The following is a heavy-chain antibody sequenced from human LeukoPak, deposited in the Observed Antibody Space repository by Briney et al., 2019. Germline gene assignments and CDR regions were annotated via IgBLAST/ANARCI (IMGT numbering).Heavy chain of an antibody. CDR2: INPNSGGT. D-gene: IGHD6-19*01. Sequence: GASVKVSCKASGYTFTGYSIHWVRQTPGQGLEWMGWINPNSGGTNYAQKFQGRVTMTRDTSISTAYMELSRLTSDDTAVYYCARARISVTDTPPNWFDPWGQGTLVTVSS. J-gene: IGHJ5*02. CDR3: ARARISVTDTPPNWFDP. CDR1: GYTFTGYS. V-gene: IGHV1-2*02.